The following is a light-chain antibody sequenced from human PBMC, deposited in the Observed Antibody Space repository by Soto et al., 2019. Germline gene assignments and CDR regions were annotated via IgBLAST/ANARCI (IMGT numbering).Light chain of an antibody. CDR2: KAS. CDR1: QSISSW. V-gene: IGKV1-5*03. J-gene: IGKJ2*01. Sequence: DIQMTQSPSTLSASVGDRVTITCRASQSISSWLAWYQQKPGKAPKLLIYKASSLESGVLSRFSGSGSGTEFTLTISSRQPDDFATYYCQQYNSYSYTFGQGTKLEIK. CDR3: QQYNSYSYT.